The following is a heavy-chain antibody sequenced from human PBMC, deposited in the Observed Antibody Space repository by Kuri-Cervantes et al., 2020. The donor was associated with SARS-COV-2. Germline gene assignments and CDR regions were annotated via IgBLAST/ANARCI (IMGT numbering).Heavy chain of an antibody. V-gene: IGHV4-59*11. Sequence: GSLRLSCIVSGGSISNHYWSWIRQPPGKGLEWIGDVYKSGSSNSNPSLKSRVTISADTSKNQFSLRLTSVTAADTAVYYCAKDIGVVPAASTLAWFDPWGQGTLVTVSS. D-gene: IGHD2-2*01. J-gene: IGHJ5*02. CDR2: VYKSGSS. CDR1: GGSISNHY. CDR3: AKDIGVVPAASTLAWFDP.